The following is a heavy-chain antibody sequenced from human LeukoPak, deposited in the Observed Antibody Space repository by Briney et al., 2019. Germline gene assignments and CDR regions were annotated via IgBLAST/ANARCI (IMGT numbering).Heavy chain of an antibody. J-gene: IGHJ5*02. CDR1: GGSISSYY. Sequence: SETLSLTCTVSGGSISSYYWSWIRQPPGKGLEWIGYIYYSGSTNYNPSLKSRVTISVDTSKNQFPLKLSSVTAADTAVYYCARDRERGWFDPWGQGTLVTVSS. CDR2: IYYSGST. D-gene: IGHD3-16*01. CDR3: ARDRERGWFDP. V-gene: IGHV4-59*01.